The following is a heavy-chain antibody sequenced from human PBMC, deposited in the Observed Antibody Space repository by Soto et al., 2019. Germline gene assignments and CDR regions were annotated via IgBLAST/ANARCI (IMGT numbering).Heavy chain of an antibody. J-gene: IGHJ4*02. V-gene: IGHV3-74*01. D-gene: IGHD6-19*01. CDR2: INTDGSST. Sequence: PGGSLRLSCAASGFTFSSYWMQWVRQAPGKGLVWVSRINTDGSSTNYADSVKGRFTISRDNAKNTLYLQMNSLRAEDTAVYYCARSGYGSGRYYFDYWGQGTLVTVSS. CDR3: ARSGYGSGRYYFDY. CDR1: GFTFSSYW.